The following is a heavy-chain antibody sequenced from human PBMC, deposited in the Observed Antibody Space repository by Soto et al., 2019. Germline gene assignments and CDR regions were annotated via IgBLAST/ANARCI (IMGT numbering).Heavy chain of an antibody. D-gene: IGHD3-10*01. CDR3: ARGESLLWFGELYYFDY. Sequence: EVQLVESGGGLVQPGGSLRLSCAASGFTFSSYSMNWVRQAPGKGLEWVSYISSSSSTIYYADSVKGRFTISRDNAKNSLYLQMNSRRAEDKAVYYCARGESLLWFGELYYFDYWGQGTLVTVSS. CDR2: ISSSSSTI. CDR1: GFTFSSYS. V-gene: IGHV3-48*01. J-gene: IGHJ4*02.